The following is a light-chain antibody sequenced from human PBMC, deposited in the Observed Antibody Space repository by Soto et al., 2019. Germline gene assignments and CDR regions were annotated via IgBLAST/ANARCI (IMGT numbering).Light chain of an antibody. J-gene: IGKJ4*01. Sequence: EIVMTQSPATLSVSPGEGATLSCRASQSVTTNLAWYQQKPGQGPRLLIYGASTRATGIPARFSGSGSGTEFTLTISSLQSEDFAVYYCQQYNNWPLTFCGGTKVEIK. CDR2: GAS. CDR3: QQYNNWPLT. V-gene: IGKV3-15*01. CDR1: QSVTTN.